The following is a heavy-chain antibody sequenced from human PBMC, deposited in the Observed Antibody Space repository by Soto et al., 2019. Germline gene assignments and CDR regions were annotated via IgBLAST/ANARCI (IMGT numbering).Heavy chain of an antibody. Sequence: PGWSLRLSCAASGFTFSSYWMRWVRQAPGKGLVWVSRINSDGSSTSYADSVKGRFTISRDNAKNKLYLQMNSLRAEDTAVYYCARGSDSNYPGYWGQGTLVTVSS. CDR3: ARGSDSNYPGY. CDR2: INSDGSST. J-gene: IGHJ4*02. V-gene: IGHV3-74*01. CDR1: GFTFSSYW. D-gene: IGHD4-4*01.